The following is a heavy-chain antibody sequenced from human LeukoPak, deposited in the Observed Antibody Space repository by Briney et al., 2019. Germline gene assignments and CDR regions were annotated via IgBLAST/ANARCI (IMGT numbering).Heavy chain of an antibody. V-gene: IGHV3-11*01. J-gene: IGHJ4*02. Sequence: WGSLRRSCAASGFTFSDYYMSWIRHAPGKELEGVSYISSSCSTIYYADSVKGRFTISRDNAKNSLYLQMNSLRAEDTAVYYCARFPTNYFDSWGQGTLVTVSS. CDR3: ARFPTNYFDS. CDR1: GFTFSDYY. CDR2: ISSSCSTI.